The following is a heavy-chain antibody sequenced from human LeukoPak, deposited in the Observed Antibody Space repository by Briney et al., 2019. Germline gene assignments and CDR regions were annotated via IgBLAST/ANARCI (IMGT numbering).Heavy chain of an antibody. Sequence: SETLSLTCTVSGGSIGSGSYYWSWIRQPAGKGLEWIGRIYTSGSTNYNPSLKSRVTISVDTSKNQFSLKLSSVTAADTAVHYCARVTSSGYYYYYMDVWGKGTTVTVSS. CDR3: ARVTSSGYYYYYMDV. J-gene: IGHJ6*03. V-gene: IGHV4-61*02. D-gene: IGHD3-22*01. CDR1: GGSIGSGSYY. CDR2: IYTSGST.